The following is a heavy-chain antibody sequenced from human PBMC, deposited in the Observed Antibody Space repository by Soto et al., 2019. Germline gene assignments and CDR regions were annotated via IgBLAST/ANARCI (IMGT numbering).Heavy chain of an antibody. J-gene: IGHJ5*02. CDR1: GGSFSGYY. V-gene: IGHV4-34*01. CDR2: INHSGST. Sequence: SETVSLTCAVYGGSFSGYYWSWIRQPPGKGLEWIGEINHSGSTNYNPSLKSRVTISVDTSKNQFSLKLSSVTAADTAVYYCARGHNWNYERLDPWGQGTLVTVSS. D-gene: IGHD1-7*01. CDR3: ARGHNWNYERLDP.